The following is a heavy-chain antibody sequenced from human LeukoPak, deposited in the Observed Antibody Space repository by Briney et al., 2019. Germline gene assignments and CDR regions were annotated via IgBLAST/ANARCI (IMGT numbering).Heavy chain of an antibody. CDR3: ARDPPFSYSSSFHYGMDV. Sequence: GRFLRLSCAASGFTFSSYGMHWVRQAPGKGLEWVAVISYDGSNKYYADSVKGRFTISRDNSKNTLYLQMNSLRAEDTAVYYCARDPPFSYSSSFHYGMDVWGQGTTVTVSS. J-gene: IGHJ6*02. CDR2: ISYDGSNK. D-gene: IGHD6-13*01. CDR1: GFTFSSYG. V-gene: IGHV3-30*03.